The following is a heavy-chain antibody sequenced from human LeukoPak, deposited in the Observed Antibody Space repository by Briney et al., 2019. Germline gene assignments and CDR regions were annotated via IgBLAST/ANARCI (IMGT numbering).Heavy chain of an antibody. V-gene: IGHV5-51*01. Sequence: GESLKISCKSSGYSFPNYWIGWVRQMPGKGLECMGIIYPGDSNTKYSPSFQGQVTMSVDKSISTAYLQWSSLEASDTAMYYCTRHSGSYYDYFYYGTDVWGQGTTVTVSS. CDR1: GYSFPNYW. CDR3: TRHSGSYYDYFYYGTDV. CDR2: IYPGDSNT. D-gene: IGHD3-10*01. J-gene: IGHJ6*02.